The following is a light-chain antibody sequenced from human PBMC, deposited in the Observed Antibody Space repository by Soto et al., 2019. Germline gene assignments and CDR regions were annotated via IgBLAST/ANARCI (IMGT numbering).Light chain of an antibody. Sequence: IRMTQSPSTLSASVGDTVTITCRASQTISRWLAWYQQKPGKAPRLLIYTASTLESGVPSRFSASGSGTEFTLTISSLHPDDFATYFCHSRAFGQGTRLENK. CDR2: TAS. V-gene: IGKV1-5*01. CDR3: HSRA. J-gene: IGKJ5*01. CDR1: QTISRW.